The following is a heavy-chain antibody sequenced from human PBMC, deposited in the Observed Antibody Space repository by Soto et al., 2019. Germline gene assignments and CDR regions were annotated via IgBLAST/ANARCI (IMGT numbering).Heavy chain of an antibody. CDR3: ERGSIEYSASVDN. CDR2: ISARGGRS. J-gene: IGHJ4*02. V-gene: IGHV3-23*01. Sequence: EVQLLESGGDLVQPGGSLRLSCAASGFSFSSYAMVWVRQAPGKGLEWVSVISARGGRSYFADSVKGRFTISRANYKNLLTLEMNSMSAEDTGTYFCERGSIEYSASVDNWGQGTLVPVSS. CDR1: GFSFSSYA. D-gene: IGHD4-4*01.